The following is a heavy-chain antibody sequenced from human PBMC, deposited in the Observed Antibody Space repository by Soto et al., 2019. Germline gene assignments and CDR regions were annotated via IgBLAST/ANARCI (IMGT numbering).Heavy chain of an antibody. Sequence: QVQLQESGPGLVKPSGTLSLTCAVSGGSISSSNWWSWVRQPPGKGLEWIGEIYHSGSTNYNPSLKIRVTIPVDKSKNQFALKLRSVTAADTAVYYCARGWGAVRYSYYGMDVWGQGTTVTVSS. CDR1: GGSISSSNW. CDR2: IYHSGST. J-gene: IGHJ6*02. V-gene: IGHV4-4*02. CDR3: ARGWGAVRYSYYGMDV. D-gene: IGHD3-16*01.